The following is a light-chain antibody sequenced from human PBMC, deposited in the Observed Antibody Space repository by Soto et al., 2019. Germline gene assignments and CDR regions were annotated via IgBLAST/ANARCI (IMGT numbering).Light chain of an antibody. V-gene: IGKV3-20*01. CDR2: GAS. CDR1: QSVSSSY. J-gene: IGKJ4*01. Sequence: EIVLTQSPGTLSLSPGERATLSCRASQSVSSSYLAWYQQKPGQAPRRLIYGASSRATGIPDRFSGSGSGTDFTLTICRLEPEDFAVYYCQQYGSSPDTFGGGTKVEIK. CDR3: QQYGSSPDT.